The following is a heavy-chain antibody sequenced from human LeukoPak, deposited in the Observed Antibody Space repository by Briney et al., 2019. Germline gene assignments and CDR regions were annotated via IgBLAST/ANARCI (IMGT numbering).Heavy chain of an antibody. V-gene: IGHV3-48*03. D-gene: IGHD1-14*01. CDR3: ARDHSPLDY. CDR2: ISSSGTII. CDR1: GFSFSSYE. J-gene: IGHJ4*02. Sequence: PGGSLRLSCAASGFSFSSYEMNWVRQAPGKGLEWVSYISSSGTIIYYADSVKGQFTISRDNAKNSLYLQMNSLRAEDTAVYYCARDHSPLDYWGQGTRVTVSS.